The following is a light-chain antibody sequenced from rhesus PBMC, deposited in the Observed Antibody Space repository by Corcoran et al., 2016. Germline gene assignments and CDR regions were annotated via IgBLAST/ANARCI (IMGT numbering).Light chain of an antibody. V-gene: IGKV1-25*01. J-gene: IGKJ1*01. CDR2: DAS. CDR3: QQHNSYPRT. Sequence: DIQMTQSPSSLSASVGDTVTITCQASQGISKYLAWYQQKPGKAPKLLIYDASTLQRGVPSRFSGSGSGTECTLTISSLQPEDCATDYCQQHNSYPRTFGQGTKVEIK. CDR1: QGISKY.